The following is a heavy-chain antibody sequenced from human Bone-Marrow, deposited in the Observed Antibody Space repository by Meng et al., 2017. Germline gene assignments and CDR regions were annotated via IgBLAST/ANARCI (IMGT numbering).Heavy chain of an antibody. V-gene: IGHV3-7*01. CDR2: MNPDGSEK. CDR1: GFAFSNSW. J-gene: IGHJ3*02. D-gene: IGHD2-21*01. CDR3: ARDRAYSSFDI. Sequence: GESLKTSCAASGFAFSNSWLNWVRLAPGKGLEWVASMNPDGSEKYYVGSVKGRFTISRDNAKDSLYLQMNSLRAEDAAVYYCARDRAYSSFDIWGQGTMVTVSS.